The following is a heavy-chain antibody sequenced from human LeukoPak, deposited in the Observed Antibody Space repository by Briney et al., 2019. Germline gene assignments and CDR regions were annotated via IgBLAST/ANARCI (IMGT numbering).Heavy chain of an antibody. V-gene: IGHV3-30*03. Sequence: GGSLRLSCAASGFTFSTYGMHWVRQTPDKGLEWVAVISFDGSNKYYADSVKGRFTISRDNSKNTLYLQMNSLRAEDTAVYYCARGGTYYDFWSGYRRSDAFDIWGQGTMVTVSS. CDR3: ARGGTYYDFWSGYRRSDAFDI. J-gene: IGHJ3*02. D-gene: IGHD3-3*01. CDR2: ISFDGSNK. CDR1: GFTFSTYG.